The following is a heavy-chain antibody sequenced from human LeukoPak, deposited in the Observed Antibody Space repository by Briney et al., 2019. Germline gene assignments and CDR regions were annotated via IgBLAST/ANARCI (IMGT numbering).Heavy chain of an antibody. J-gene: IGHJ5*02. CDR2: IRYDGSNK. Sequence: GGSLRLSCAASGFTFSSYGMHWVCQAPGKGLEWVAFIRYDGSNKYYADSVKGRFTISRDNSKNTLYLQMNSLRAEDTAVYYCAKDTSADLWFGVSWGQGTLVTVSS. CDR1: GFTFSSYG. CDR3: AKDTSADLWFGVS. V-gene: IGHV3-30*02. D-gene: IGHD3-10*01.